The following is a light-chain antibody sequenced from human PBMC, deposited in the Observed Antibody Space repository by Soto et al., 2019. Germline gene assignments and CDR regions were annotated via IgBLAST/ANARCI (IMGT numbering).Light chain of an antibody. J-gene: IGKJ4*01. Sequence: DIVLTQSPATLSLSPGDRATLSCRASQDIGTHLVWYQHKLGQAPRLLIYEASGRASDTPGRFRGSGSGTSFTLTITSLEPEDSAVYFCQQCETWPILSFGGGTKVELK. CDR2: EAS. CDR3: QQCETWPILS. V-gene: IGKV3D-11*01. CDR1: QDIGTH.